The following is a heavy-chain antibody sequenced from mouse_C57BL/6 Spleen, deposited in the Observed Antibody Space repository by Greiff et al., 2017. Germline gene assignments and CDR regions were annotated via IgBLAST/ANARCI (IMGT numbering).Heavy chain of an antibody. CDR3: ARRRPGSHWYFDV. CDR2: IYWDDDK. Sequence: QVTLKESGPGILQSSQTLSLTCSFSGFSLSTSGMGVSWIRQPSGKGLEWLAHIYWDDDKRYNPSLKSRLTISKDTSRNQVFLKITSVDTADTATYYCARRRPGSHWYFDVWGTGTTVTVSS. D-gene: IGHD4-1*01. V-gene: IGHV8-12*01. CDR1: GFSLSTSGMG. J-gene: IGHJ1*03.